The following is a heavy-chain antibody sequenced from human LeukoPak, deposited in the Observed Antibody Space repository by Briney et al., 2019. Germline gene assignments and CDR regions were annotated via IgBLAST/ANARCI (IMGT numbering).Heavy chain of an antibody. CDR2: IYTSGST. J-gene: IGHJ3*02. D-gene: IGHD1-26*01. Sequence: SQTLSLTCTVSGGSISSGSYYWSWIRQPAGKGLEWIGRIYTSGSTNYNPSLKSRVTISVDTSKNQFSLKLSSVTAADTAVYYCARDSASGSYVAFDIWGQGTMVTVSS. CDR3: ARDSASGSYVAFDI. CDR1: GGSISSGSYY. V-gene: IGHV4-61*02.